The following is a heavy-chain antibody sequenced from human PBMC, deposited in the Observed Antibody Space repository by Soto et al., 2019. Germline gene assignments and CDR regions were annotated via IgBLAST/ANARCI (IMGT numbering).Heavy chain of an antibody. CDR2: IYYSGST. D-gene: IGHD7-27*01. J-gene: IGHJ4*02. V-gene: IGHV4-59*08. Sequence: PSETLSLTCTVSGDSNSSYYWSWIRQSPGKGLEWIGYIYYSGSTNYNPSLKSRVAISVDTSKNQVSLKLSSVTAADTAVYYCARSPRNWGFDYWGLGTLVTVSS. CDR1: GDSNSSYY. CDR3: ARSPRNWGFDY.